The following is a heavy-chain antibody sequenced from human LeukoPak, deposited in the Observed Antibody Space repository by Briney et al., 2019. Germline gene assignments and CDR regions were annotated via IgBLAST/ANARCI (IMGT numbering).Heavy chain of an antibody. V-gene: IGHV3-53*01. CDR2: IYSGGST. CDR1: GFTVSSNY. D-gene: IGHD1-26*01. J-gene: IGHJ4*02. CDR3: ATDLVVGATEIDY. Sequence: GGSLRLSCAASGFTVSSNYMSWVRQAPGKGLEWVSVIYSGGSTYYADSVKGRFTISRDNSKNTLYLQMNSLRAEDTAVYYCATDLVVGATEIDYWGQGTLVTVSS.